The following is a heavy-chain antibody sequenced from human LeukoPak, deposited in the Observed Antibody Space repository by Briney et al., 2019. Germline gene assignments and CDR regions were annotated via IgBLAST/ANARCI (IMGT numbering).Heavy chain of an antibody. J-gene: IGHJ4*02. D-gene: IGHD2-2*01. Sequence: PGGSLRLSCTASGFAFDEHGMSWVRQVPGKGLEWVSGINWSGGSTGYADPLRGRFTISRDNTKNSLYLQMDSLRAEDTALYYCARAPITSPFYFDYWGQGTLVTVSS. CDR3: ARAPITSPFYFDY. CDR1: GFAFDEHG. V-gene: IGHV3-20*04. CDR2: INWSGGST.